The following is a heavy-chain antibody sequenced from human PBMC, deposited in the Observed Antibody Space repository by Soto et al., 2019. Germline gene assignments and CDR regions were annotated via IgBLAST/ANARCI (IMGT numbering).Heavy chain of an antibody. CDR2: INPASGHT. J-gene: IGHJ6*02. CDR3: GRSVVGATGEILYNAMDV. CDR1: GYTFTTYA. D-gene: IGHD1-26*01. Sequence: QVQLVQSGAEVKKPGASVKVSCKASGYTFTTYALHWVRQAPGQRPKGMGWINPASGHTKYSKKFQDRVTITRDTSASTGYMELSSLRSEDTAVYYCGRSVVGATGEILYNAMDVWGQGTTVTVSS. V-gene: IGHV1-3*01.